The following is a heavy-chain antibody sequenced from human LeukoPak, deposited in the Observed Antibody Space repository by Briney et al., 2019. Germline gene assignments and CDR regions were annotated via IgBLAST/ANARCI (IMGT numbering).Heavy chain of an antibody. CDR3: ARLIYGSGSYYPFFDY. J-gene: IGHJ4*02. CDR2: IIPIFGTA. CDR1: GGTFSSYA. V-gene: IGHV1-69*13. D-gene: IGHD3-10*01. Sequence: ASVKVSCKASGGTFSSYAISWVRQAPGQGLEWMGGIIPIFGTANYAQKFQGRVTITADESTSTAYMELSSLRSEDTAVYYCARLIYGSGSYYPFFDYWGQGTLVTVSS.